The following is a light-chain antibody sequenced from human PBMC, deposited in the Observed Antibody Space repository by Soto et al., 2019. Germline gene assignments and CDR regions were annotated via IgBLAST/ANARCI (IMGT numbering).Light chain of an antibody. CDR1: QSVPSSR. CDR3: QQYGSSPRT. Sequence: EIVLTQSPGTLSLSPGERATLSCWASQSVPSSRVAWYQQKPGQAPRLLIYDASSRATGTPDRFSGSGSGTDFTLTISRLEPEDFAVYYCQQYGSSPRTFGQGTKLEI. J-gene: IGKJ2*01. CDR2: DAS. V-gene: IGKV3-20*01.